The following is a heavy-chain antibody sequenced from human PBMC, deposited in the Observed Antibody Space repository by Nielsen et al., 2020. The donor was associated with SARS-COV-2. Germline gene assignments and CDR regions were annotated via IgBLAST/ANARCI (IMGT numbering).Heavy chain of an antibody. D-gene: IGHD5-18*01. V-gene: IGHV3-21*01. J-gene: IGHJ3*02. CDR3: ARAVLRIQLWFDAFDI. CDR2: ISSSSSYI. CDR1: GFTFSSYS. Sequence: GESLKISCAASGFTFSSYSMNWVRQAPGKGLEWVSSISSSSSYIYYADSVKGRFTISRDNAKNSLYLQMNSLRAEDTAVYYCARAVLRIQLWFDAFDIWGQGTMVTVSS.